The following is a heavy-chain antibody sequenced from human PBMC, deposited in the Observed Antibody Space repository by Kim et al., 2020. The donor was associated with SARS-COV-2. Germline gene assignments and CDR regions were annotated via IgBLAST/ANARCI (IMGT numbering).Heavy chain of an antibody. J-gene: IGHJ4*02. D-gene: IGHD6-13*01. V-gene: IGHV3-43*01. CDR2: ISWDGGST. CDR3: AIAAAGRSFFDY. CDR1: GFTFDDYT. Sequence: GGSLRLSCAASGFTFDDYTMHWVRQAPGKGLEWVSLISWDGGSTYYADSVKGRFTISSDNSNNSLYLQMNSLSTEDTALYYCAIAAAGRSFFDYWGQGTL.